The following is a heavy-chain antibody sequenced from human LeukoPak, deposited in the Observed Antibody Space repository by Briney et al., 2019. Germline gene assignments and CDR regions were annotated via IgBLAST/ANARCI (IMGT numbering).Heavy chain of an antibody. J-gene: IGHJ3*02. CDR1: GFTFSSYS. CDR2: IRNTNSYI. Sequence: PGGSLRLSCAASGFTFSSYSMNWVRPAPGKGLEWVSCIRNTNSYIYYADSVKGRFTISRDNAKNSLYLQMNSLRAEDTAVYYCARDAFDIWGQGTMVTVSS. CDR3: ARDAFDI. V-gene: IGHV3-21*01.